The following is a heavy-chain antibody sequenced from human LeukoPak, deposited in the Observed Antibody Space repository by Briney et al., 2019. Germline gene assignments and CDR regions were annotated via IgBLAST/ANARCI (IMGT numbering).Heavy chain of an antibody. CDR2: IYSGGST. Sequence: GGSLRLSCAVSGFSFSSFAMSWVRQAPGKGLEWVSVIYSGGSTYYADSVKGRFTISRDNSKNTLYLQMNSLRAEDTAVYYCATGYSSGYDYWGQGTLVTVSS. V-gene: IGHV3-53*01. J-gene: IGHJ4*02. D-gene: IGHD6-19*01. CDR1: GFSFSSFA. CDR3: ATGYSSGYDY.